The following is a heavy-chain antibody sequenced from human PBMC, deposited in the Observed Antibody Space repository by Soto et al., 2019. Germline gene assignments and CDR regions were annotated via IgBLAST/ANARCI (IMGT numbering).Heavy chain of an antibody. CDR3: ATRGRYCGGDCYSAFDI. Sequence: GESLKISCKGSGYSFTSYWIGWVRQMPGKGLEWMGIIYPGDSDTRYSPSFQGQVTISADKSISTAYLQWSSLKASDTAMYYCATRGRYCGGDCYSAFDIWGQGTMVTVSS. CDR1: GYSFTSYW. D-gene: IGHD2-21*02. V-gene: IGHV5-51*01. CDR2: IYPGDSDT. J-gene: IGHJ3*02.